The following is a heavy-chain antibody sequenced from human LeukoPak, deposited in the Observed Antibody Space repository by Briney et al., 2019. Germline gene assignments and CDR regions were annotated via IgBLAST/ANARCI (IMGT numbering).Heavy chain of an antibody. CDR3: AREGRIAAALYYYYYYIDV. V-gene: IGHV4-34*01. Sequence: SETLSLTCAVYGGSFSGYYWRGLRQPPGKGLDWMGEINHSGSTNYNPSLKSRVTISVDTSKNHFSLQLSSVTAADTAVYYCAREGRIAAALYYYYYYIDVWGKGTTVTVSS. CDR2: INHSGST. CDR1: GGSFSGYY. D-gene: IGHD6-13*01. J-gene: IGHJ6*03.